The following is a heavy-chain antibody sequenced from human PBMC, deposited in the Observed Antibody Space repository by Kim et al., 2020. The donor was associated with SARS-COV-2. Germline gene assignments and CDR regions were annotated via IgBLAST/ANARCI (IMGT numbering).Heavy chain of an antibody. CDR1: GFTFSSYA. D-gene: IGHD3-10*01. J-gene: IGHJ5*02. CDR2: ISYDGSNK. V-gene: IGHV3-30*04. CDR3: ARDRSGSYFGGFDP. Sequence: GGSLRLSCAASGFTFSSYAMHWVRQAPGKGQEWVAVISYDGSNKYYANSVKGRFTISRDNSKNTLYLQMNSLRAEDTAVYYCARDRSGSYFGGFDPWGQGTLVTVSS.